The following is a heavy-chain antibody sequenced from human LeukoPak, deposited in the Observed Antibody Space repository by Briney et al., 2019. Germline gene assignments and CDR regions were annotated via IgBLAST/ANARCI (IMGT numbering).Heavy chain of an antibody. D-gene: IGHD3-10*01. V-gene: IGHV1-2*02. CDR3: ATPPMGFGEPQGGYYYYYMDV. CDR2: INPNSGGT. Sequence: ASVKVSCKASGYTFTGYYVHWVRQAPGQGLEWMGWINPNSGGTNYAQKFQGRVTMTRDTSISTAYMELSRLRSDDTAVYYCATPPMGFGEPQGGYYYYYMDVWGKGTTVTVSS. CDR1: GYTFTGYY. J-gene: IGHJ6*03.